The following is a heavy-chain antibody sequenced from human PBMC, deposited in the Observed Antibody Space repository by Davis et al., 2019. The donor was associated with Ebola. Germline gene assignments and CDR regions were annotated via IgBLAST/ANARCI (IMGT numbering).Heavy chain of an antibody. CDR1: GFTFSSYA. CDR3: AKDLVVRVRSSWEPRADY. Sequence: GGSLRLSCAASGFTFSSYAMSWVRQAPGKGLEWVSAISGSGGSTYYADSVKGRFTISRDNSKNTLYLQMNSLRAEDTAVYYCAKDLVVRVRSSWEPRADYWGQGTLVTVSS. V-gene: IGHV3-23*01. J-gene: IGHJ4*02. CDR2: ISGSGGST. D-gene: IGHD6-13*01.